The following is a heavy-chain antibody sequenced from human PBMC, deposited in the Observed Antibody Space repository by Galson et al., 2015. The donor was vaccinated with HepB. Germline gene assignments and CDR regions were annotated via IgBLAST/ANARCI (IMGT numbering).Heavy chain of an antibody. CDR2: IKQDGSEK. J-gene: IGHJ6*02. V-gene: IGHV3-7*03. Sequence: SLRLSCAASGFTFSSYWMSWVRQAPGKGLEWVANIKQDGSEKYYVDSVKGRFTISRDNTKNSLYLQMNSLRAEDTAVYYCARDRGVVVVAVYGMDVWGQGTTVTVSS. CDR1: GFTFSSYW. D-gene: IGHD2-15*01. CDR3: ARDRGVVVVAVYGMDV.